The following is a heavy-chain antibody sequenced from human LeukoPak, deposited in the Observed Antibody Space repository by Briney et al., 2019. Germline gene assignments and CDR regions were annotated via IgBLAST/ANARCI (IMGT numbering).Heavy chain of an antibody. CDR2: ISAYNGNT. CDR1: GYTFTSYG. Sequence: ASVKVSRKASGYTFTSYGISWVRQAPGQGLEWMGWISAYNGNTNYAPKLQGRVTMTTDTSTSTAYMELRSLRSDDTAVYYCARDRSPWRDIVVVPADWGQGTLVTVSS. D-gene: IGHD2-2*01. V-gene: IGHV1-18*01. J-gene: IGHJ4*02. CDR3: ARDRSPWRDIVVVPAD.